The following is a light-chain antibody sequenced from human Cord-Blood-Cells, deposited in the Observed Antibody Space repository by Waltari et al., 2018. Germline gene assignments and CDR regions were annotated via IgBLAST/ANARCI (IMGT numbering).Light chain of an antibody. CDR2: GAS. CDR1: QSVSSSY. V-gene: IGKV3-20*01. J-gene: IGKJ1*01. Sequence: EIVLTQSPGTLSLSPGERASQSVSSSYLAWYQQKPGQAPRLLIYGASSRATGIPDRFSGSGSGTDFTLTISRLAPEDFAVYYCQQYGSSSWTFGQGTKVEIK. CDR3: QQYGSSSWT.